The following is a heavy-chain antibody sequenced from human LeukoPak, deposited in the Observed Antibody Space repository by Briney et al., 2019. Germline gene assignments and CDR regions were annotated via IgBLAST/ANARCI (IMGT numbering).Heavy chain of an antibody. CDR1: GGSFSGYY. Sequence: PSETLSLTCSFNGGSFSGYYWSFIRQSPGKGLEWIAEINHSGSSNYNPALKSRVTISVDTSKNQFSLKLSSVTAADTAVYYCASIVKDCSGGSCYGFYYFDYWGQGTLVTVSS. J-gene: IGHJ4*02. V-gene: IGHV4-34*01. CDR3: ASIVKDCSGGSCYGFYYFDY. D-gene: IGHD2-15*01. CDR2: INHSGSS.